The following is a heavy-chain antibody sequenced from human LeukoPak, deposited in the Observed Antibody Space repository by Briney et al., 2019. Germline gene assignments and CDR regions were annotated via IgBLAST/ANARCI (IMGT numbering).Heavy chain of an antibody. CDR1: GGTFSSYA. CDR2: IIPIFGTA. Sequence: SAKVSCKASGGTFSSYAISWVRQAPGQGLEWMGGIIPIFGTANYAQKFQGRVTITADESTSTAYMELSSLRSEDTAVYYCARGSSYYYGSGSSLKGYYYYGMDVWGKGTTVTVSS. CDR3: ARGSSYYYGSGSSLKGYYYYGMDV. J-gene: IGHJ6*04. D-gene: IGHD3-10*01. V-gene: IGHV1-69*13.